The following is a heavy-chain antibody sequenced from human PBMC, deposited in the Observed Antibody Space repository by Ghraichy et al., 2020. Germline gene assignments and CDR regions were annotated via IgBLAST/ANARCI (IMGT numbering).Heavy chain of an antibody. CDR3: AREVAVAGTGCGY. CDR1: GAHVCTPV. Sequence: SVKVSCKIGGAHVCTPVTSWERLCRGLRQKWMGRIIPILGIANYAQKFQGRVTITADKSTSTAYMELSSLRSEDTTVYYCAREVAVAGTGCGYWGQGTLVNVAS. D-gene: IGHD6-19*01. V-gene: IGHV1-69*04. CDR2: IIPILGIA. J-gene: IGHJ4*02.